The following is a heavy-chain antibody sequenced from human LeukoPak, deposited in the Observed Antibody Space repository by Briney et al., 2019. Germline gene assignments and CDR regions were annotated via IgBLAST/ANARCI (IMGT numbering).Heavy chain of an antibody. CDR3: ARAGVVPAAINRAFDI. D-gene: IGHD2-2*02. CDR1: GGSIISGDYY. CDR2: IYHNGDT. V-gene: IGHV4-30-4*08. J-gene: IGHJ3*02. Sequence: SETLSLTRIVSGGSIISGDYYWTWIRQPPGKGLEWIGYIYHNGDTYYDPSLRSRISISVDTSKNQFSLKLSSVTAADTAVYYCARAGVVPAAINRAFDIWGQGSLVTVSS.